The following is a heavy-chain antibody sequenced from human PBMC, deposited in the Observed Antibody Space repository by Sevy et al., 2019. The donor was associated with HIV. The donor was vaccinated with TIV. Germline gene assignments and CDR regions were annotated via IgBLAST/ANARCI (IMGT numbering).Heavy chain of an antibody. V-gene: IGHV4-38-2*01. CDR3: ASDITSNWLFFDY. CDR2: MYYSGST. Sequence: ETLSLTCAVSGYSISSRYYWGWVRQPPGKGLEWIASMYYSGSTYYNPSLRSRVTISLDTSENQFSLKLTSVTAADTAVYYCASDITSNWLFFDYWGQRIVVTVSS. D-gene: IGHD6-13*01. J-gene: IGHJ4*02. CDR1: GYSISSRYY.